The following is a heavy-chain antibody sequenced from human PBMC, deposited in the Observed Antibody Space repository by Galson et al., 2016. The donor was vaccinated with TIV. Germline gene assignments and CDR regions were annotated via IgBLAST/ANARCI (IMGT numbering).Heavy chain of an antibody. Sequence: TLSLTCSVFGGSISNGDYYWTWIRQPPGKGLEWIGYVYYSGATNYNPSLRGRLTMSVDRSKNQFSLNLNSVTAADTAVYFCVRDAGSYYHAFDIWGLGAVGTVSP. V-gene: IGHV4-30-4*08. J-gene: IGHJ3*02. CDR1: GGSISNGDYY. CDR3: VRDAGSYYHAFDI. D-gene: IGHD1-26*01. CDR2: VYYSGAT.